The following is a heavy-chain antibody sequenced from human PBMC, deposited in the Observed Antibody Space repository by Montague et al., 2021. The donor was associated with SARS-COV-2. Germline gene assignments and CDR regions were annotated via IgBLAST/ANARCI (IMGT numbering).Heavy chain of an antibody. Sequence: SETLSLTCTVSGGSISSYYWSWIRQPPGKGLEWIGEIYHSGSTNYNPSLKSRVTISVDKSKNQFSLKLSSVTAADTAVYYCARWDSSGWFGRSYYGMDVWGQGTTVTVSS. V-gene: IGHV4-59*12. J-gene: IGHJ6*02. CDR3: ARWDSSGWFGRSYYGMDV. CDR1: GGSISSYY. D-gene: IGHD6-19*01. CDR2: IYHSGST.